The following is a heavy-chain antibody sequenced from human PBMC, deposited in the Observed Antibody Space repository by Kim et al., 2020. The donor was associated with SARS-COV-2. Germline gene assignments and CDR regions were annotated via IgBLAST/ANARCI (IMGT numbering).Heavy chain of an antibody. D-gene: IGHD3-22*01. CDR3: AKEADYYDSSGYLDY. J-gene: IGHJ4*02. V-gene: IGHV3-43*01. Sequence: DSVKGRFTITRDNSKTSLYLQMNSLRTEDTALYYLAKEADYYDSSGYLDYWGQGTLGTVSS.